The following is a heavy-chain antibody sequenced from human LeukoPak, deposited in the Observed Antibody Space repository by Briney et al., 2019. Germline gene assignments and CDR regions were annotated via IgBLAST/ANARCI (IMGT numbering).Heavy chain of an antibody. J-gene: IGHJ4*02. V-gene: IGHV4-4*07. CDR3: AREGRGSTPGY. CDR2: ISSSGST. Sequence: SETLSLTCTVSGGSIRSYYWSWVRQPAGKGLEWIGRISSSGSTDYNPSLKSRVTVSVDTSKNQFSLRLISVTAADTAVYYCAREGRGSTPGYWGQGTLVTVSS. D-gene: IGHD2-15*01. CDR1: GGSIRSYY.